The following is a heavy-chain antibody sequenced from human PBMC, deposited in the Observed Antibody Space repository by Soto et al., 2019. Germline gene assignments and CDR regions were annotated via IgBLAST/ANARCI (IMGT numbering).Heavy chain of an antibody. CDR2: INHSGST. CDR3: ARALTTVVTPLFDP. D-gene: IGHD4-17*01. V-gene: IGHV4-34*01. J-gene: IGHJ5*02. CDR1: GGSFSGYY. Sequence: PSETLSLTCAVYGGSFSGYYWSWIRQPPGKGLEWIGEINHSGSTNYNPSLKSRVTISVDTSKNQFSLKLSSVTAADTAVYYCARALTTVVTPLFDPWGQGTLVTVSS.